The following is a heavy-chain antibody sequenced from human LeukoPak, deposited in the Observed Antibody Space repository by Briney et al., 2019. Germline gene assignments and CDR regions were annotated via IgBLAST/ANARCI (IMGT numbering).Heavy chain of an antibody. D-gene: IGHD5-24*01. CDR2: INPNTGGT. Sequence: ASVKVSCKTSGYTFTGYYLHWVRQAPGQGLEWMGWINPNTGGTHYAQKFDGRVTMTGDTSISTAYMKLSSLRFDDTAVYYCARGHYVEMSTIVYWGQGTLVTVSS. J-gene: IGHJ4*02. CDR1: GYTFTGYY. CDR3: ARGHYVEMSTIVY. V-gene: IGHV1-2*02.